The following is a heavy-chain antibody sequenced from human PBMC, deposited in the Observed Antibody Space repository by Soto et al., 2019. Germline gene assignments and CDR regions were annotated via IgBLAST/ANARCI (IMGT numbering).Heavy chain of an antibody. J-gene: IGHJ5*02. V-gene: IGHV5-51*07. CDR1: VYSFTSYW. CDR3: ARHYYYRSGDPNWFDP. Sequence: EVQLVQSGAEVKKPGESLKISNRGSVYSFTSYWIDEVQNRPGKGLEWMGISYPGDSDTRYSPSFQGQVTISADKSISTAYLQWSSLKASDTAMYYCARHYYYRSGDPNWFDPWGQGTLVTVSS. CDR2: SYPGDSDT. D-gene: IGHD3-10*01.